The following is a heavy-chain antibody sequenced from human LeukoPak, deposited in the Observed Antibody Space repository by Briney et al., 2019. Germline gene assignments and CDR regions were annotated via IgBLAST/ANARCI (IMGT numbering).Heavy chain of an antibody. CDR2: IYPGDSGT. CDR3: ARFRAAYRYYYGMDV. Sequence: ASVKVSCKASGYTFTSYWIGWVRQMPGKGLEWMGIIYPGDSGTRYSPSFQGQVTISADKSISTAYLQWSSLKASDTAMYYCARFRAAYRYYYGMDVWGQGTTVTVSS. V-gene: IGHV5-51*01. J-gene: IGHJ6*02. CDR1: GYTFTSYW. D-gene: IGHD3-16*01.